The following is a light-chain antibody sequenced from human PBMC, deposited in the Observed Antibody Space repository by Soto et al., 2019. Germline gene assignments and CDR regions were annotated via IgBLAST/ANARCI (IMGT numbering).Light chain of an antibody. V-gene: IGKV3-15*01. CDR1: QSVNNN. CDR2: RAS. J-gene: IGKJ5*01. CDR3: QQYNSWPPIT. Sequence: DIVLTQSPGTLSLSPWERATLSCRASQSVNNNYVAWYQQKPGQAPRPIIFRASNKATGIPDRFSGSGSGTEFTLTISSLQSEDFAVYYCQQYNSWPPITFGQGTRLEI.